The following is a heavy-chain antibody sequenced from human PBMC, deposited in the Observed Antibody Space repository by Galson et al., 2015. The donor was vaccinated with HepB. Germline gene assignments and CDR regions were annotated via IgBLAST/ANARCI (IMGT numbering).Heavy chain of an antibody. CDR1: GFTFSSYA. D-gene: IGHD5-12*01. CDR2: ISYDGSNK. Sequence: SLRLSCAASGFTFSSYAMHWVRQAPGKGLEWVAVISYDGSNKYYADSVKGRFTISRDNSKNTLYLQMNSLRAEDTAVYYCARNGGYSGYDSLRGGTTISAFDIWGQGTMVTVSS. V-gene: IGHV3-30*04. J-gene: IGHJ3*02. CDR3: ARNGGYSGYDSLRGGTTISAFDI.